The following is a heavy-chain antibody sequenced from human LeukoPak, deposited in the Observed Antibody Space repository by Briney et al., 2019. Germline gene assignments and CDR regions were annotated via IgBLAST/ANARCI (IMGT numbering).Heavy chain of an antibody. V-gene: IGHV1-2*02. Sequence: ASVKVSCKASGYIFTSYYLHWVRQAPGRGLEWMGWINPDSGDTKFAQKLQGRVSMTRDPSISTAYMELSGLRSDDTAYYFCARVQYYNILTGSFPYWGQGTLVTVPS. D-gene: IGHD3-9*01. CDR3: ARVQYYNILTGSFPY. J-gene: IGHJ4*02. CDR1: GYIFTSYY. CDR2: INPDSGDT.